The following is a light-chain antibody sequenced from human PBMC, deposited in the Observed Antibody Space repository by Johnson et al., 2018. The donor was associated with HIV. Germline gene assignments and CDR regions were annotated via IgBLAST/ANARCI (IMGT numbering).Light chain of an antibody. CDR3: GTWDSSLSAGI. CDR1: TSNIGKSY. Sequence: QSVLTQPPSVSAAPGQKVTISCSGSTSNIGKSYVSWYQQLPGTAPKLLIYESNQRPSGIPDRFSGSKSGTSATLGITGLQPGDEADYYCGTWDSSLSAGIFGTGTKVTVL. CDR2: ESN. V-gene: IGLV1-51*02. J-gene: IGLJ1*01.